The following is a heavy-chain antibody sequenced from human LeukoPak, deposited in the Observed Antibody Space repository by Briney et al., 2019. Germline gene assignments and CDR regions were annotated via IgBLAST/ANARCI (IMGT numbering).Heavy chain of an antibody. CDR3: AKDRPGEAWFDY. V-gene: IGHV3-23*01. J-gene: IGHJ4*02. CDR1: GFTFSGHA. Sequence: GGSLRLSCAASGFTFSGHAMSWVRQAPGKGLEWVSGVSTSGGSTYYGNSVKGRFAISRDNSKNMVYLQMDSLRAEDTAVYYCAKDRPGEAWFDYWGQGTLVTVSS. CDR2: VSTSGGST. D-gene: IGHD7-27*01.